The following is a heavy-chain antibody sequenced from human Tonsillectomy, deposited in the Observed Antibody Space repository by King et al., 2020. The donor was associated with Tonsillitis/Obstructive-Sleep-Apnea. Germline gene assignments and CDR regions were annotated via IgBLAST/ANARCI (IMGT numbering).Heavy chain of an antibody. CDR3: ARHTGGGASYYFEY. Sequence: LQLQESGPGLVKPSETLSLTCTVSGGSISSSSYYWGWIRQPPGKGLEWLGSIYYSGSTYYNPSLKSRVTISVDTSNNQFSLKLSSVTAADTAVFYCARHTGGGASYYFEYWGQGTLVTVSS. CDR2: IYYSGST. CDR1: GGSISSSSYY. D-gene: IGHD3-16*01. V-gene: IGHV4-39*01. J-gene: IGHJ4*02.